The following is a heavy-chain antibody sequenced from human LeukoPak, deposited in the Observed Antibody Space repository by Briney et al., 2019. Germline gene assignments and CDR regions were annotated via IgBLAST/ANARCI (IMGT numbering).Heavy chain of an antibody. V-gene: IGHV3-23*01. CDR1: QFTFSRFA. CDR3: AKRTSGGSSGYSFDY. J-gene: IGHJ4*02. Sequence: GGSLRLSCEASQFTFSRFAMSWIRQAPGKGLEWVSGISGSGVSTYYADSVKGRFTISRDNSKNTLYVQMNSLRAEDTAVYYCAKRTSGGSSGYSFDYWGQGTLVTVSS. CDR2: ISGSGVST. D-gene: IGHD3-16*01.